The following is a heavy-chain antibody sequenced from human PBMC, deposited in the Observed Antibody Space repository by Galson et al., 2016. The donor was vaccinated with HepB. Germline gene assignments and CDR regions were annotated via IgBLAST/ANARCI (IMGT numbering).Heavy chain of an antibody. CDR1: GGSISSGSYY. D-gene: IGHD2-2*01. Sequence: TLSLTCTVSGGSISSGSYYWNWIRQHPGKGLEYIGYVYYTGTTYYNPSLKSRVTISVDTSKNQFSLKLNSVAAADTAVYYCAREVQYCSSSSCTFAFGIWGQSTMVTVSS. CDR3: AREVQYCSSSSCTFAFGI. J-gene: IGHJ3*02. CDR2: VYYTGTT. V-gene: IGHV4-31*03.